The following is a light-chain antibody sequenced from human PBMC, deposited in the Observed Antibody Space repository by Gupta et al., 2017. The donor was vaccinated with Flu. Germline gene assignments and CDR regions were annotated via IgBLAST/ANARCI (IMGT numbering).Light chain of an antibody. CDR2: DTS. V-gene: IGKV3-11*01. CDR3: QQHDNWPPIT. Sequence: EIVLTQSPATLSLSPGERATLSCRASQSVSSFLAWYQQKPGQAPRLLIYDTSNRATGIPARFSGSGCGTDFTLTISSREPEDFAVYYCQQHDNWPPITFGQGTRVEIK. J-gene: IGKJ5*01. CDR1: QSVSSF.